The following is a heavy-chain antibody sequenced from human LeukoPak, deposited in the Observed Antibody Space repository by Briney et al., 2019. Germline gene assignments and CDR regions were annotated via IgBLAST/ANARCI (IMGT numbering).Heavy chain of an antibody. D-gene: IGHD3-22*01. Sequence: GGPLRLPCVVWGFSHSELVELGAPEARGRGGEGWAVVSYGGGHKYYAHSVKGRFTISRDTSLDTVALQLNSLRVEDTAVYYCARDRINMMVLGHDSGLDFWGERTLVTVS. J-gene: IGHJ4*02. CDR3: ARDRINMMVLGHDSGLDF. CDR1: GFSHSELV. CDR2: VSYGGGHK. V-gene: IGHV3-30*04.